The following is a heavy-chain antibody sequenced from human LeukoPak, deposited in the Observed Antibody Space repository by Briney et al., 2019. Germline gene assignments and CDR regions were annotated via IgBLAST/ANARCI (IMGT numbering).Heavy chain of an antibody. Sequence: GGSLRLSCAASGFTFDDYAMHWVRQAPGKGLEWVSAISGSGGTTYYADSVKGRFTISRDNSKNTLYLQMNSLRAEDTALYYCAKDFFGSGSSWYNYFDYWGQGTLVTVSS. CDR2: ISGSGGTT. CDR3: AKDFFGSGSSWYNYFDY. CDR1: GFTFDDYA. V-gene: IGHV3-23*01. D-gene: IGHD6-13*01. J-gene: IGHJ4*02.